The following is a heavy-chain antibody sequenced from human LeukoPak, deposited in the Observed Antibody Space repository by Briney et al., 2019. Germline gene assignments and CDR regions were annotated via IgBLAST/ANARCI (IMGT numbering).Heavy chain of an antibody. J-gene: IGHJ4*02. V-gene: IGHV4-38-2*02. CDR2: IYHNGNT. CDR1: TYSISSGYY. Sequence: KPSETLSLTCTVSTYSISSGYYWGWIRQPPGKGLEWIGNIYHNGNTYYNPSLKSRVTISVDTSKKQFSLKLRTATAADTAVYYCARVGHHCSSTSCFLSNFDYWGQGTLVTVSS. D-gene: IGHD2-2*01. CDR3: ARVGHHCSSTSCFLSNFDY.